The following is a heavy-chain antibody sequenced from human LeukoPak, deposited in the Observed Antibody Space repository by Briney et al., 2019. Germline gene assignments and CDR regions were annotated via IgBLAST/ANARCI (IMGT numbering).Heavy chain of an antibody. V-gene: IGHV3-53*01. D-gene: IGHD6-13*01. J-gene: IGHJ6*02. CDR1: GFTFSTYW. CDR2: IYSGGST. CDR3: ARDRIAAAGYYYYGMDV. Sequence: GGSLRLSCAASGFTFSTYWMSWVRQAPGKGLEWVSVIYSGGSTYYADSVKGRFTISRDNSKNTLYLQMNSLRAEDTAVYYCARDRIAAAGYYYYGMDVWGQGTTVTVSS.